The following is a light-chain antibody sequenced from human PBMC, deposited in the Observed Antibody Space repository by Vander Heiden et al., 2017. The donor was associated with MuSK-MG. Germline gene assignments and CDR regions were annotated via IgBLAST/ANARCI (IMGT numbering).Light chain of an antibody. CDR2: SNN. J-gene: IGLJ2*01. CDR1: SSNIGSNT. CDR3: AAWDDSLNGRV. V-gene: IGLV1-44*01. Sequence: QSVLPHPPHASGTPWPRVTISCSGSSSNIGSNTVNWYQQLPGTAPNLLIYSNNQRPSGVPDRFSGSKSGTSASLAISGLQSEDEADYYCAAWDDSLNGRVFGGGTKLTVL.